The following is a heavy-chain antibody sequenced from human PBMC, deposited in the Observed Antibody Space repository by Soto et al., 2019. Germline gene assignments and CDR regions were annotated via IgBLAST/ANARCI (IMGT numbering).Heavy chain of an antibody. CDR3: ARDWAGPEGENYGMDV. V-gene: IGHV1-46*01. Sequence: QVQLVQSGAEVKKPGASVKVSCKASGYTFTSYYMHWVRQAPGQGLEWMGIINPSGGSTSYAQKFQGRVTMTRDTSTSTVYMELSSLRSEDTAVYYCARDWAGPEGENYGMDVWGQGTTVTVSS. D-gene: IGHD2-21*01. CDR1: GYTFTSYY. CDR2: INPSGGST. J-gene: IGHJ6*02.